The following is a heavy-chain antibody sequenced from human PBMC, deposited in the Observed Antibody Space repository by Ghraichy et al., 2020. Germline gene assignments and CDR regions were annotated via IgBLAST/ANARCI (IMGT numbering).Heavy chain of an antibody. V-gene: IGHV3-21*06. CDR3: ARDKRGVAARPYGMDV. CDR1: GFTLSSCG. Sequence: GGSLRLSCAASGFTLSSCGINWVRQAPGKGLEWVSSISSNSDYTYYADSVKGRFTISKDNAKNSLYLQMNSLRAEDTAMYYCARDKRGVAARPYGMDVWGQGTPVTVSS. CDR2: ISSNSDYT. D-gene: IGHD6-6*01. J-gene: IGHJ6*02.